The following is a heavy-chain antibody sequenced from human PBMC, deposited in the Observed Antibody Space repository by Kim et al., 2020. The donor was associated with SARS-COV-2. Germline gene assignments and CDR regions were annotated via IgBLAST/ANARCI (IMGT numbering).Heavy chain of an antibody. Sequence: YAEALKGRFTISRDNARDVVYLQMNSLRVEDTALYYCAKDAPVRPTSPLEFWGQGSQVTVST. D-gene: IGHD2-15*01. CDR3: AKDAPVRPTSPLEF. V-gene: IGHV3-20*03. J-gene: IGHJ4*02.